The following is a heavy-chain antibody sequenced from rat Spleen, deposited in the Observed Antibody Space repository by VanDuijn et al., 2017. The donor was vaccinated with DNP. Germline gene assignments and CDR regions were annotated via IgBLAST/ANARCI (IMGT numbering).Heavy chain of an antibody. V-gene: IGHV5-22*01. Sequence: EVQLVESGGGLVQPGRSLKLSCAGTGFTFSDYYMAWVRQAPTKGLEWVAYISYDGGSTYYGDSVKGRFTVSRDNAKSTLYLQMNSLRSEDMATYYCTRPPGFAYWGQGTLVTVSS. D-gene: IGHD1-4*01. CDR1: GFTFSDYY. CDR3: TRPPGFAY. J-gene: IGHJ3*01. CDR2: ISYDGGST.